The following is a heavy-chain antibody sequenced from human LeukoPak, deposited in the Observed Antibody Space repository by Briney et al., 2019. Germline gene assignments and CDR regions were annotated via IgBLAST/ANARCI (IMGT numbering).Heavy chain of an antibody. CDR2: IHGGGDVT. CDR3: ATLPFNGVDY. J-gene: IGHJ4*02. CDR1: GFTFNNYA. Sequence: GGSLRLSCAASGFTFNNYAMNWVRQAPEKGLEWVSTIHGGGDVTYYADSVKGRFTISRDTSKNTLYLQMNSLRAEDTAVFYCATLPFNGVDYWGQGTLVTVSS. D-gene: IGHD2-8*01. V-gene: IGHV3-23*01.